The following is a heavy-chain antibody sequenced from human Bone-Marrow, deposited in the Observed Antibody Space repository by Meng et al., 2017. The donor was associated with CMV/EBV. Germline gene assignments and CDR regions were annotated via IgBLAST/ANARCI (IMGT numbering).Heavy chain of an antibody. D-gene: IGHD3-10*01. CDR1: GFTFSDYY. J-gene: IGHJ6*02. CDR2: ISTSGSAI. V-gene: IGHV3-11*01. Sequence: GESLKISCAASGFTFSDYYMTWIRQAPGKGLEWVSYISTSGSAIYYADSVRGRFTVSRDNAKNSLYLQMNSLRAEDTAVYYCATYGSGSYYNLFVYYGMDVWGQGTTVTVSS. CDR3: ATYGSGSYYNLFVYYGMDV.